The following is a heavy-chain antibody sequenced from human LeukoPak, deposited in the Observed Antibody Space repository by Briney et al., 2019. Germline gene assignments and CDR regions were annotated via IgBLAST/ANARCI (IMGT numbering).Heavy chain of an antibody. CDR1: GGSISSYY. CDR3: ARCNIDGYNSNYFDY. D-gene: IGHD5-24*01. CDR2: IYYSGST. Sequence: SETLSLTCTVSGGSISSYYWSWIRQPPGKGLEWIGYIYYSGSTNYNPSLKSRVTISVDTSKNQFSLKLSSVTAADTAVYYCARCNIDGYNSNYFDYWGQGTLVTVSS. V-gene: IGHV4-59*01. J-gene: IGHJ4*02.